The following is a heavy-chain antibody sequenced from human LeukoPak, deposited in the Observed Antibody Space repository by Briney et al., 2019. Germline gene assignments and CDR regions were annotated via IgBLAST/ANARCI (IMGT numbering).Heavy chain of an antibody. D-gene: IGHD3-10*01. CDR3: AKRGVVIRVILVGFYKEAYYFDS. CDR1: GITLSNYG. V-gene: IGHV3-23*01. Sequence: GGSLRLSCAVSGITLSNYGMSWVRKAPGKGLEWVTGMSGSGGGTNYADSVKGRFTVSRDNSKNTLYLQMKSLRAEDTAVYFCAKRGVVIRVILVGFYKEAYYFDSWGQGALVTVSS. CDR2: MSGSGGGT. J-gene: IGHJ4*02.